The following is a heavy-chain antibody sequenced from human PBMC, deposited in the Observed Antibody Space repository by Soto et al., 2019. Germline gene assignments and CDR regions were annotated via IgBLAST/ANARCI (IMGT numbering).Heavy chain of an antibody. CDR1: GFNFSSYA. V-gene: IGHV3-23*01. CDR2: ISATGGGT. Sequence: GGSLRLSCAASGFNFSSYAMRWVRQARGKGVEWVSLISATGGGTYYADSVKGRFTISRDNSDNTLYLQVHSLRAEDTAVYYCAKDRRAGGNSAFYFDFWGQGAQVTVSS. CDR3: AKDRRAGGNSAFYFDF. J-gene: IGHJ5*01. D-gene: IGHD3-16*01.